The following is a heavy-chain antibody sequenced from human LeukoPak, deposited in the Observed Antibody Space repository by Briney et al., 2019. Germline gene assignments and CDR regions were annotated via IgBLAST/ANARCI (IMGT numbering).Heavy chain of an antibody. Sequence: ASVKVSCKASGYTFTGSYMHCVRQGPGQGLEWMGWINPNSGGTNYAQKFQGRVTMTRDTSISTAYMELSRLRYEDTAVYYCARVLLLWFGAEFYGMDVWGQGTTVTVSS. CDR3: ARVLLLWFGAEFYGMDV. CDR1: GYTFTGSY. D-gene: IGHD3-10*01. CDR2: INPNSGGT. V-gene: IGHV1-2*02. J-gene: IGHJ6*02.